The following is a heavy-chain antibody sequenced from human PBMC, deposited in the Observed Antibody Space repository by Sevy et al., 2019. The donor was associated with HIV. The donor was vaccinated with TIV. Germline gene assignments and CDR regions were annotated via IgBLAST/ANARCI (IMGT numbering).Heavy chain of an antibody. D-gene: IGHD3-3*01. J-gene: IGHJ6*02. Sequence: TSVKVSCKAYGYTFSDYYMHWVRQAPGQGLEWMGWINPKRGGTNYAHKFQGRVTMTRDTSISTAYMELSSLRSDDTAIYYCARGMSAYLLANGMDVWGQGTTVTVSS. V-gene: IGHV1-2*07. CDR3: ARGMSAYLLANGMDV. CDR2: INPKRGGT. CDR1: GYTFSDYY.